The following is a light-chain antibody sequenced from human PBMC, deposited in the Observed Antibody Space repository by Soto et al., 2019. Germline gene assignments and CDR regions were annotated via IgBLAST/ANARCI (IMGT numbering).Light chain of an antibody. CDR1: SSDVGGYNY. CDR3: SSYTSSSTDYV. Sequence: QSALTQPASVSGSPGQSITISCTGTSSDVGGYNYVSWYQQHPSKAPKLMNYDVSNRPSGVSNRFSGSKSGNTASLTISGLQAEDEADYYCSSYTSSSTDYVFGTGTKVTVL. V-gene: IGLV2-14*01. J-gene: IGLJ1*01. CDR2: DVS.